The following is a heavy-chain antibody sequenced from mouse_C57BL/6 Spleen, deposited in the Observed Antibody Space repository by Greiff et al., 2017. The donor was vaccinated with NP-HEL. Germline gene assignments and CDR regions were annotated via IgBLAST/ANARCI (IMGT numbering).Heavy chain of an antibody. CDR1: GYAFSSSW. Sequence: QVQLKESGPELVKPGASVKISCKASGYAFSSSWMNWVKQRPGKGLEWIGRIYPGGGDTNYNGKFKGKATLTADKSSSTAYMQLSSLTSEDSAVYLCARSDGSYYFDYGGQGTTLTVSS. CDR2: IYPGGGDT. J-gene: IGHJ2*01. D-gene: IGHD1-1*01. CDR3: ARSDGSYYFDY. V-gene: IGHV1-82*01.